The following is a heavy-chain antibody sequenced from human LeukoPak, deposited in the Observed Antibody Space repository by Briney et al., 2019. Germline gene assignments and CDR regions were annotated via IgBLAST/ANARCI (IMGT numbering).Heavy chain of an antibody. CDR2: INHSGST. CDR1: GGSFSGYY. D-gene: IGHD5-12*01. CDR3: ARGGRGYDSDWFDP. Sequence: PSETLSLTCAVYGGSFSGYYWSWIRQPPGKGLEWIREINHSGSTNYNPSLKSRVTISVDTSKNQFSLKLSSVTAADTAVYYCARGGRGYDSDWFDPWGQGTLVTVSS. J-gene: IGHJ5*02. V-gene: IGHV4-34*01.